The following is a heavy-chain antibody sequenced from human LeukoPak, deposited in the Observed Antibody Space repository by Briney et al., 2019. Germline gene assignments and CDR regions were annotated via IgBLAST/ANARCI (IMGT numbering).Heavy chain of an antibody. CDR1: GCTFSSYS. J-gene: IGHJ6*02. D-gene: IGHD2-2*01. CDR3: ARSLKAPAAKHPHYGMDV. CDR2: ISSSSSYI. Sequence: GGSLRLSCAASGCTFSSYSMNWVRQAPGKGLEWVSSISSSSSYIYYADSVKGRFTISRDNAKNSLYLQMNSLRAEDTAVYYCARSLKAPAAKHPHYGMDVWGQGTTVTVSS. V-gene: IGHV3-21*01.